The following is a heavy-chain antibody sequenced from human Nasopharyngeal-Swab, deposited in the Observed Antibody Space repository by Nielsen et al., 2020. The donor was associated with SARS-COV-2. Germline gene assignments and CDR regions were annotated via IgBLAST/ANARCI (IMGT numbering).Heavy chain of an antibody. J-gene: IGHJ6*02. CDR2: MYSDDRT. Sequence: GESLKISCAASDFTVSGNYMTWVRQAPGKGLEWVSVMYSDDRTDYSDSVRGRFTVSRDNSKNTLYLQMNGLRAEDTAVYYCVRGAYRLLDVWGQGTPVTVS. D-gene: IGHD3-16*01. CDR1: DFTVSGNY. CDR3: VRGAYRLLDV. V-gene: IGHV3-53*01.